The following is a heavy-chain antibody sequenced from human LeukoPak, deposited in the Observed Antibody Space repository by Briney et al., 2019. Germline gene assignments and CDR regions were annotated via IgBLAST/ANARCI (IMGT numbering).Heavy chain of an antibody. CDR1: GGPISSSSYY. CDR3: ASQDRYSSGWLADY. V-gene: IGHV4-39*07. CDR2: IYYSGST. Sequence: SETLSLTCSVSGGPISSSSYYWGWIRQPPGKGLEWIGSIYYSGSTYYNPSLKSRVTISVDTSKNQFSLKLSSVTAADTAVYYCASQDRYSSGWLADYWGQGTLVTVSS. D-gene: IGHD6-19*01. J-gene: IGHJ4*02.